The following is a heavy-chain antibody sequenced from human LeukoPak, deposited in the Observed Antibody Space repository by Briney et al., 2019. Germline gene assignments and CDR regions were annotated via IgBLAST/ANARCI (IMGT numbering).Heavy chain of an antibody. CDR1: GFTFSSYS. Sequence: GGSLRLSCAASGFTFSSYSMNWVRQAPGKGLEWVSSISSSSSSYIYYADSVKGRFTISRDNAKNSLYLQMNSLRAEDTAVYYCARDQSELLPCLDYWGQGTLVTVSS. V-gene: IGHV3-21*01. J-gene: IGHJ4*02. CDR2: ISSSSSSYI. D-gene: IGHD1-26*01. CDR3: ARDQSELLPCLDY.